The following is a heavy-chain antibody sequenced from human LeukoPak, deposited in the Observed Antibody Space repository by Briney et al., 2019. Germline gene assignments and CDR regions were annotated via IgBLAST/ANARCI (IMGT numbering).Heavy chain of an antibody. CDR2: INQDGSEK. J-gene: IGHJ4*02. CDR1: GFTFSSYW. D-gene: IGHD6-19*01. V-gene: IGHV3-7*01. Sequence: GGSLRLSCAASGFTFSSYWMSWVRQAPGKGLEWVANINQDGSEKYYVDSVKGRFTISRDNAKNSLYLQMNSLRTEDTAVYFCASGGWSGYWGQGTLVTVSS. CDR3: ASGGWSGY.